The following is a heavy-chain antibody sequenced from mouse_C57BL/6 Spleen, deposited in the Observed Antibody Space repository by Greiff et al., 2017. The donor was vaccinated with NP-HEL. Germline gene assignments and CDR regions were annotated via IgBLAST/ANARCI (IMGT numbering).Heavy chain of an antibody. J-gene: IGHJ4*01. CDR1: GYTFTSYW. D-gene: IGHD3-2*02. V-gene: IGHV1-55*01. CDR2: IYPGSGSP. Sequence: QVQLQQPGAELVKPGASVKMSCKASGYTFTSYWITWVKQRPGQGLEWIGDIYPGSGSPNYNEKFKSKATLTVDTSSSTAYMQLSSLTSEDSSVYYCARGDSSVSYYYAMDYWGQGTSVTVSS. CDR3: ARGDSSVSYYYAMDY.